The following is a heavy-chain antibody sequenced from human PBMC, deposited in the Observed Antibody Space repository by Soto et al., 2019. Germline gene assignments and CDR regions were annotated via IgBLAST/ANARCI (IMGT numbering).Heavy chain of an antibody. D-gene: IGHD2-21*02. J-gene: IGHJ4*02. CDR2: IYFPGAT. CDR3: ATIPRRGYSYGIDY. V-gene: IGHV4-31*03. CDR1: GGSISSGTSY. Sequence: QVQLQESGPGLVKPSQTLSLTCNVSGGSISSGTSYWAWIRQHPGEGLEWIGHIYFPGATYSNPSLRSRLSMSVDTSKNQFSLKLTSVTAADTATYYCATIPRRGYSYGIDYWGPGTLVTVSS.